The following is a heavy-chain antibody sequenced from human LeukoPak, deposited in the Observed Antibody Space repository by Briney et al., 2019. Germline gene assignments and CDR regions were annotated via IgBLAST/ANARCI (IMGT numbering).Heavy chain of an antibody. Sequence: PSETLPLTCAVYGGSFSGYYWAWIRQPPGKGLEWIGSIYYTGSTYYKPSLESRVTISVDTSKNQFSLKLSSVTAADTAVYYCARDRLQLQSWGQGTLVTVSS. J-gene: IGHJ5*02. D-gene: IGHD1-1*01. CDR2: IYYTGST. CDR1: GGSFSGYY. V-gene: IGHV4-34*01. CDR3: ARDRLQLQS.